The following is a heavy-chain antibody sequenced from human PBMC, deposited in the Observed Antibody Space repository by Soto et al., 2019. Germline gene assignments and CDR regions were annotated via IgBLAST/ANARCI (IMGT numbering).Heavy chain of an antibody. CDR2: FYWDDDK. D-gene: IGHD1-1*01. CDR3: AYRKGAATGTGNWFDP. CDR1: GFSLTTNGVG. V-gene: IGHV2-5*02. Sequence: QITLKESGPTLVKPTETLTLTCTFSGFSLTTNGVGVGWIRQPPGKPLEWLGLFYWDDDKRYSPSLQNRLTISKDTSKNQVVRTLANMAPEDTGTYYCAYRKGAATGTGNWFDPWGQGTPVTVSS. J-gene: IGHJ5*02.